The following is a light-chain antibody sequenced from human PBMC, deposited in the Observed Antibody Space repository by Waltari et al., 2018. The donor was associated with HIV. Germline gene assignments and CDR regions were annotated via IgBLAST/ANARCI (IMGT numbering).Light chain of an antibody. J-gene: IGLJ2*01. CDR2: TNA. CDR3: QSFDTGLGVV. V-gene: IGLV1-40*01. Sequence: QSVLMQPPSVSGAPGPRVTISCTGNNSNIGAGYDVNWYQHLPGPAPKVHIYTNANRPSGVPDRFSGSKSGTSASLAITGLQAEDETDYYCQSFDTGLGVVFGGGTKVTVL. CDR1: NSNIGAGYD.